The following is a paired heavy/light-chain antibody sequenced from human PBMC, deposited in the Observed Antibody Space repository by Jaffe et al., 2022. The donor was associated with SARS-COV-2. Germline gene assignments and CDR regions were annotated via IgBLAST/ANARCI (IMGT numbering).Light chain of an antibody. CDR1: SGINVGTYR. J-gene: IGLJ3*02. V-gene: IGLV5-45*03. CDR2: YKSDSDK. Sequence: QAVLTQPSSLSASPGASASLTCTLRSGINVGTYRIYWYQQKPGSPPQYLLRYKSDSDKQQGSGVPSRFSGSKDASANAGILLISGLQSEDEADYYCMIWHSSAWVFGGGTKLTVL. CDR3: MIWHSSAWV.
Heavy chain of an antibody. D-gene: IGHD2-2*03. J-gene: IGHJ4*02. CDR1: GFTFSSYA. Sequence: QVQLVESGGGVVQPGRSLRLSCAASGFTFSSYAMHWVRQAPGKGLEWVAVISYDGSNKYYADSVKGRFTISRDNSKNTLYLQMNSLRAEDTAVYYCARSDRTRAGYCSSTSCYPPTYWGQGTLVTVSS. V-gene: IGHV3-30*04. CDR3: ARSDRTRAGYCSSTSCYPPTY. CDR2: ISYDGSNK.